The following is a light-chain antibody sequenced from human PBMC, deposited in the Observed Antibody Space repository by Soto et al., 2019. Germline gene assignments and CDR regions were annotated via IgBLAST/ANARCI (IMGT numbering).Light chain of an antibody. Sequence: DIQMTQSPSSLSASVGDRVSITCRASQTINNYLNWFQQKPGEAPNLLIYTTSTLKSGVPSRFSGSGSGPDFTLTISNLQPEDFATYYCQQGYDTPLTFGQGTRLEI. CDR2: TTS. CDR1: QTINNY. CDR3: QQGYDTPLT. V-gene: IGKV1-39*01. J-gene: IGKJ5*01.